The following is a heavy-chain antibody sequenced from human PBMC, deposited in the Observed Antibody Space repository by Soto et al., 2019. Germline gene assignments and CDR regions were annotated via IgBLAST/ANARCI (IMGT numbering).Heavy chain of an antibody. J-gene: IGHJ4*02. Sequence: QVQLQESGPGLVKPSQTLSLTCTVSGGSISSGGYYWSWIRQHPGKGLEWIGYIYYSGSTYYNPSLKSRVTISVDTSKNQFSLKLSSVTAADTAVYYCARDRGDGYNFGWWYFDYWGQGTLVTVSS. CDR2: IYYSGST. V-gene: IGHV4-31*03. CDR1: GGSISSGGYY. D-gene: IGHD3-9*01. CDR3: ARDRGDGYNFGWWYFDY.